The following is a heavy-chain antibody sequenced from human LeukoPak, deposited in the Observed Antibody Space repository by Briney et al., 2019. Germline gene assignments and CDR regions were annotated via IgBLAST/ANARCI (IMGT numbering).Heavy chain of an antibody. Sequence: GGSRRLSCAASGFTFSRYTMNWVRQAPGKGLEWISYISNSGSTIYYADSVKGRFTISRDNAKNSLYLQMNSLRDEDTAVYYCARLYGSGSPWGQGTLVTVSS. D-gene: IGHD3-10*01. CDR3: ARLYGSGSP. J-gene: IGHJ5*02. CDR2: ISNSGSTI. V-gene: IGHV3-48*02. CDR1: GFTFSRYT.